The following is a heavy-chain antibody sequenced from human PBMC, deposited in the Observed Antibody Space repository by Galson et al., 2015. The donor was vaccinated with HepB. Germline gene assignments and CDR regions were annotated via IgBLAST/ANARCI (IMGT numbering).Heavy chain of an antibody. CDR2: ISWNSGNI. J-gene: IGHJ4*02. D-gene: IGHD3-22*01. CDR1: GFTFDDYA. Sequence: SLRLSCAASGFTFDDYAMHWVRQPPGKGLEWVSGISWNSGNIGYADSVKGRFSISRDSAKNSLYLQMNSLRTEDTALYYCGKALKYDSSGSIDHWGQGTLVTVSS. V-gene: IGHV3-9*01. CDR3: GKALKYDSSGSIDH.